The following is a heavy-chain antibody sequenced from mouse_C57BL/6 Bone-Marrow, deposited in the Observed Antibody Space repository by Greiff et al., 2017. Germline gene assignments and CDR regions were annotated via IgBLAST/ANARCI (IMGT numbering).Heavy chain of an antibody. Sequence: LVESGAELVRPGSSVKLSCKDSYFAFMASAMHWVKQRPGHGLEWIGSFTMYSDATEYSENFKGKATLTANTSSSTAYMELSSLTSEDSRLYSNYLFAYWGQGTLVTVSA. J-gene: IGHJ3*01. CDR2: FTMYSDAT. CDR1: YFAFMASA. D-gene: IGHD2-5*01. V-gene: IGHV1-49*01. CDR3: YLFAY.